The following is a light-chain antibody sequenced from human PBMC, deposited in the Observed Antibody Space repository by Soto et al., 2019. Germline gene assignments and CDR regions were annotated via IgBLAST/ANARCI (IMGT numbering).Light chain of an antibody. V-gene: IGLV2-8*01. Sequence: QSALTQPPSASGSPGQSVTISCTGTSSDVGGYNYVSWYQQHPGKAPKLIIYEVSKRPSGVPDRFSGSKSGNTASLTVSGLQTMDEADYYCSSYAGSNNLVFGGGTKLTVL. CDR1: SSDVGGYNY. CDR3: SSYAGSNNLV. J-gene: IGLJ2*01. CDR2: EVS.